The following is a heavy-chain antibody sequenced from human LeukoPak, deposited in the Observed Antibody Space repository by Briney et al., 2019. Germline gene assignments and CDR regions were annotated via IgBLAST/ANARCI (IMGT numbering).Heavy chain of an antibody. V-gene: IGHV3-30*04. Sequence: GGSLRLSCAASGFTFSSYAMHWVRRAPDKGLEWVAVLSYDGNNEFYADSVKGRFTLSRDNSKNTLYVQMNSLRTEDTAVYYCAREGGEGIDYWGQGTLDTVSS. D-gene: IGHD2-21*01. J-gene: IGHJ4*02. CDR3: AREGGEGIDY. CDR1: GFTFSSYA. CDR2: LSYDGNNE.